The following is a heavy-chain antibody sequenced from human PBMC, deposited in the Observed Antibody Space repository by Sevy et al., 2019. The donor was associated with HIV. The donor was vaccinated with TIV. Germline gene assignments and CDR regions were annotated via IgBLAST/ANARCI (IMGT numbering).Heavy chain of an antibody. V-gene: IGHV1-24*01. J-gene: IGHJ4*02. Sequence: ASVKVSCMVSGYTLSELSMHWVRPSPGKGLEWMGSYDPEDDETIYAQKFQGRVTMTEDTFTNTAYMELKNLGTEDTTVYYCATTNDYYDSCGFPYDYWGQGTLVTVSS. CDR3: ATTNDYYDSCGFPYDY. CDR1: GYTLSELS. D-gene: IGHD3-22*01. CDR2: YDPEDDET.